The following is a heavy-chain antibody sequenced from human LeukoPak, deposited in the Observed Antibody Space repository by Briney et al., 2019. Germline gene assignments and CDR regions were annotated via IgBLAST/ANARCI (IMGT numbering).Heavy chain of an antibody. CDR1: GGSISSYY. CDR2: IYYSGST. CDR3: ARDPGFLDY. Sequence: PSETLSLTCTVSGGSISSYYWSWIRQPPGKGLEWIGYIYYSGSTNYNPSLKSRVTISVDTSENQFSLKLSSVTAADTAVYYCARDPGFLDYWGQGTLVTVSS. V-gene: IGHV4-59*01. J-gene: IGHJ4*02. D-gene: IGHD2-21*01.